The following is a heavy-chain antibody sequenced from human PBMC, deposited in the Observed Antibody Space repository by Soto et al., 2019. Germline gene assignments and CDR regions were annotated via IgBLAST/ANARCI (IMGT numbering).Heavy chain of an antibody. CDR1: GFTFSSYA. Sequence: EVQLLESGGGLVQPGGSLRLSCAASGFTFSSYAMRWVRQAPGKGLQWISTISGGGDSTYYADSVEGRFTVSRDNTKNTLYLQMNSLRAEDTAVYYCAKLHHLLPYGGMDVWGQGTTVTVSS. J-gene: IGHJ6*02. D-gene: IGHD3-16*01. CDR3: AKLHHLLPYGGMDV. V-gene: IGHV3-23*01. CDR2: ISGGGDST.